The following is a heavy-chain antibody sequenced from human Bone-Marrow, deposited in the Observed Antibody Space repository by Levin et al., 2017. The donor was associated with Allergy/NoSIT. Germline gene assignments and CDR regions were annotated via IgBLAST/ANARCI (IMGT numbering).Heavy chain of an antibody. V-gene: IGHV3-11*01. CDR3: ARDLQLRGGSSYLDY. CDR1: GFTFSDSY. CDR2: ISSSGSTI. J-gene: IGHJ4*02. Sequence: LSLTCAASGFTFSDSYMSWIRQAPGKGLEWVSYISSSGSTIYYADSVKGRFTISRDNAKNSLYLQMNSLRAEDTAVYYCARDLQLRGGSSYLDYWGQGTLVTVSS. D-gene: IGHD2-15*01.